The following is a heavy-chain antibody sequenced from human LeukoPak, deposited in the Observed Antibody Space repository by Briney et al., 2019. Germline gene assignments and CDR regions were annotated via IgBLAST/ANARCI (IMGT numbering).Heavy chain of an antibody. Sequence: GGSLRLSCTASRFTLRSYGMHWVRQAPGKGLEWVAFIRYDGSNKYYADSMKGRFTISRDNSKNTLYLQMNSLRAEDTAVYYCAQNDYGDYDSNWFDPWGQGTLVTVSS. D-gene: IGHD4-17*01. CDR2: IRYDGSNK. V-gene: IGHV3-30*02. J-gene: IGHJ5*02. CDR1: RFTLRSYG. CDR3: AQNDYGDYDSNWFDP.